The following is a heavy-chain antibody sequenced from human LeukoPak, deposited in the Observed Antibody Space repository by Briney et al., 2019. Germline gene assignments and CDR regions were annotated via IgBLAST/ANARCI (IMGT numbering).Heavy chain of an antibody. Sequence: GASVKVSCKASGYTFTSYAMHWVRQAPGQRLEWMGWINTGNGNTKYSQKFQGRVTITRDTSASTAYMELSSLRSEDTAVYYCARGSSSWYREARYYGMDVWGRGTTVTVSS. D-gene: IGHD6-13*01. CDR2: INTGNGNT. CDR3: ARGSSSWYREARYYGMDV. CDR1: GYTFTSYA. V-gene: IGHV1-3*04. J-gene: IGHJ6*02.